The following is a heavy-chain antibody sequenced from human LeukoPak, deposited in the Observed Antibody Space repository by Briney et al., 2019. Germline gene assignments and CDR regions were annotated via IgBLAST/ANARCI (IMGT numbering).Heavy chain of an antibody. CDR3: AGLVGRYSSGLYYYYFDY. CDR1: GDSINSLDL. V-gene: IGHV4-4*02. CDR2: MYLSGTT. J-gene: IGHJ4*02. Sequence: SGTLSLTCTVSGDSINSLDLWSWVRQPPGKGLEWIGEMYLSGTTHSNPSVKSRVTISIDKSKNQFFLNLSSVTATDTAVYYCAGLVGRYSSGLYYYYFDYWGQGTLVTVSS. D-gene: IGHD3-22*01.